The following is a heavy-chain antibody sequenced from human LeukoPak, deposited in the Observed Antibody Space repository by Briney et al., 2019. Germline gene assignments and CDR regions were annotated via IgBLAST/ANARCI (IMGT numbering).Heavy chain of an antibody. D-gene: IGHD4-4*01. V-gene: IGHV3-33*08. CDR2: IWYDGSNK. Sequence: GGSLRLSCAASGFTFSSYAMSWVRQAPGKGLEWVAVIWYDGSNKYYADSVKGRFTISRDNSKNTLYLQMNSLRAEDTAVYYCARDYSNYYYYYGMDVWGQGTTVTVSS. CDR1: GFTFSSYA. J-gene: IGHJ6*02. CDR3: ARDYSNYYYYYGMDV.